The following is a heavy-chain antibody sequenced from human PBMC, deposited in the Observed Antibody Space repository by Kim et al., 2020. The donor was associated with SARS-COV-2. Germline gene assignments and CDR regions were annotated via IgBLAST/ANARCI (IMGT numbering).Heavy chain of an antibody. Sequence: SETLSLTCAVYGGSFSGYYWSWIRQPPGKGLEWIGEINHSGSTNYNPSLKSRVTISVDTSKNQFSLKLSSVTAADTAVYYCARRGGEVDTAIPREDFDYWGQGTLVTVSS. CDR1: GGSFSGYY. CDR2: INHSGST. D-gene: IGHD5-18*01. J-gene: IGHJ4*02. CDR3: ARRGGEVDTAIPREDFDY. V-gene: IGHV4-34*01.